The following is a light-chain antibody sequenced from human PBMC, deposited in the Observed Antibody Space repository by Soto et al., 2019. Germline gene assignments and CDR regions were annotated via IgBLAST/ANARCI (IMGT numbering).Light chain of an antibody. V-gene: IGKV3-20*01. CDR2: DAS. Sequence: EFVLTQSPGTLSLSPGERATLSCRASQTVRNNYLAWYQQKPGQAPRLLIYDASSRATGIPDRFSGGGSGTDFTLTISRLEPEDFAVYYCQQCGPSLKYTFGQGTKLEIK. CDR1: QTVRNNY. J-gene: IGKJ2*01. CDR3: QQCGPSLKYT.